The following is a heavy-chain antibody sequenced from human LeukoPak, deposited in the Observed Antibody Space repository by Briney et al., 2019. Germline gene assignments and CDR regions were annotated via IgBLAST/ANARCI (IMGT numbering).Heavy chain of an antibody. CDR1: GGSISSYY. Sequence: SETLSLTCTVSGGSISSYYWSWLRQPPGKGLEWIGYIYYSGSTNYNPSLKSRVTISVDTSKNKFSLKLSSVTAADTAVYYCARDRYYYDSSGYTNWFDPWGQGTLVTVSS. CDR3: ARDRYYYDSSGYTNWFDP. J-gene: IGHJ5*02. CDR2: IYYSGST. D-gene: IGHD3-22*01. V-gene: IGHV4-59*01.